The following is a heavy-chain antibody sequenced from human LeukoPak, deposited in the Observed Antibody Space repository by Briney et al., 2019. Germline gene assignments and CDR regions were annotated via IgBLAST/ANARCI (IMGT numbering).Heavy chain of an antibody. CDR3: ARVNNSSWHN. CDR2: IKPDGSAE. V-gene: IGHV3-7*01. CDR1: GFTFSSNW. J-gene: IGHJ4*02. D-gene: IGHD6-13*01. Sequence: TGGSLRLSCATSGFTFSSNWMSWVRHAPGWGLEWVANIKPDGSAEYYAASVKGRFTVSRDNAKNSLYLQMNSLRVDDTAVYYCARVNNSSWHNWGQGTLVTVSS.